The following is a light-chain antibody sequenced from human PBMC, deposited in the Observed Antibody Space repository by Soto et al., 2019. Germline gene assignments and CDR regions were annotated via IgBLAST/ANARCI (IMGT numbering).Light chain of an antibody. CDR2: GVS. J-gene: IGKJ3*01. CDR3: QQYGGSPFT. Sequence: EIVLTQSPDTLSLSPGERATLSCRASQSVTLNYLAWYQHKPGQAPRLLISGVSRRPTGIPDRFSGSGSGTDFTLTITRLEPDDFAGYYCQQYGGSPFTFGPGTKVQIK. CDR1: QSVTLNY. V-gene: IGKV3-20*01.